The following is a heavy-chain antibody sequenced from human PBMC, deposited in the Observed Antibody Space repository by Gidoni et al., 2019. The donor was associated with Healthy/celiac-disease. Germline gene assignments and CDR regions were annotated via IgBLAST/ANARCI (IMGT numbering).Heavy chain of an antibody. CDR1: GGSISSSSYS. V-gene: IGHV4-39*01. CDR3: ASLRVSYDFWSGSKFWDLSEYGMDV. D-gene: IGHD3-3*01. J-gene: IGHJ6*02. CDR2: IYYSGST. Sequence: QLQLQESGPGLVKPSETLSLTATVSGGSISSSSYSWGWIRQPPGKGLEWNGSIYYSGSTYYNPSLKSRFTISVDTSKNQFSLKLSSVTAADTAVYYCASLRVSYDFWSGSKFWDLSEYGMDVWGQGTTVTVSS.